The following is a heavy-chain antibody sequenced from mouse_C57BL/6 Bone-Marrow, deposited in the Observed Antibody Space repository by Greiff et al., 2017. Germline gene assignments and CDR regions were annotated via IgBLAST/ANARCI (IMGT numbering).Heavy chain of an antibody. Sequence: DVHLVESGGGLVQPGGSLKLSCAASGFTFSDYYMYWVRQTPEKRLEWVAYISNGGGSTYYPDTVKGRFTISRDNAKNTLYLQMSRLKSEDTAMYYCAREFTIVTFPLYFDYWGQGTTLTVSS. V-gene: IGHV5-12*01. J-gene: IGHJ2*01. CDR3: AREFTIVTFPLYFDY. CDR1: GFTFSDYY. D-gene: IGHD2-5*01. CDR2: ISNGGGST.